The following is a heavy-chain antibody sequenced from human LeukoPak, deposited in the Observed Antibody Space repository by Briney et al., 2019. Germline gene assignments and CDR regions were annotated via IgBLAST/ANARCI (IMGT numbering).Heavy chain of an antibody. CDR1: GGTFSSYA. Sequence: ASVEVSCKASGGTFSSYAISWVRQAPGQGLEWMGGIIPIFGTANYAQKFQGRVTITADESTSTAYMELSSLRSEDTAVYYCARSAWFGDYFDYWGQGTLVTVSS. V-gene: IGHV1-69*13. CDR2: IIPIFGTA. J-gene: IGHJ4*02. CDR3: ARSAWFGDYFDY. D-gene: IGHD3-10*01.